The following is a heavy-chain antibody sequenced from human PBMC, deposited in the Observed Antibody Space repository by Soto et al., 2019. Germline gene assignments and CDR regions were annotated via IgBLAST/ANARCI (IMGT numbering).Heavy chain of an antibody. CDR3: ARNIVVVPAAIRNYYYGMDV. CDR1: EYSFTSYW. V-gene: IGHV5-10-1*01. Sequence: GESLKISCKGSEYSFTSYWISWVRQMPGKGLEWMGRIDPSDSYTNYSPSFQGHVTISADKSISTAYLQWSSLKASDTAMYYCARNIVVVPAAIRNYYYGMDVWGQGTTVTVSS. J-gene: IGHJ6*02. D-gene: IGHD2-2*02. CDR2: IDPSDSYT.